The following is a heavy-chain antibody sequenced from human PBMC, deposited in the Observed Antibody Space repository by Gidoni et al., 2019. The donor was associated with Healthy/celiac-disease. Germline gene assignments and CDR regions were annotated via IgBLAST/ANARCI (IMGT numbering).Heavy chain of an antibody. D-gene: IGHD3-10*01. Sequence: QVQLVESGGGVVKLGRTRSLAGAASGFTFSSYGMHWVRQVPGKGLGWVAVISDDGSNTYYADSVKGRFTISRDNSKNTLYLQMNNLRAEDTAVYYCAEVGINYYGSGSYYYYYYYMDVWGKGTTVTVSS. CDR1: GFTFSSYG. CDR2: ISDDGSNT. CDR3: AEVGINYYGSGSYYYYYYYMDV. J-gene: IGHJ6*03. V-gene: IGHV3-30*18.